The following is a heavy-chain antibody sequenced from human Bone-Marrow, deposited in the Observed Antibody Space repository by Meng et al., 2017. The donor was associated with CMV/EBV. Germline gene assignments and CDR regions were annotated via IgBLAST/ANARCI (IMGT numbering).Heavy chain of an antibody. D-gene: IGHD2-2*01. CDR2: IYSGGST. CDR1: GFTVSSNY. V-gene: IGHV3-53*05. J-gene: IGHJ4*02. Sequence: GGSLRLSCAASGFTVSSNYMSWVRQAPGKGLEWVSVIYSGGSTYYADSVKGRFTISRDNSKNTLYLQMNSLRAEDTAVYYCAKEVVPAAKSGSEYFDYWGQGTLVTVSS. CDR3: AKEVVPAAKSGSEYFDY.